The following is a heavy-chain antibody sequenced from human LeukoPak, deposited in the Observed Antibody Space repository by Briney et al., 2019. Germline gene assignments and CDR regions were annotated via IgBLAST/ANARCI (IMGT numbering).Heavy chain of an antibody. CDR3: AREEIFGVVIGIDY. D-gene: IGHD3-3*01. J-gene: IGHJ4*02. CDR1: GGTFSSYA. V-gene: IGHV1-69*01. CDR2: IIPIFGTA. Sequence: SVTVSCKASGGTFSSYAISWVRQAPGQGLEWMGGIIPIFGTANYAQKFQGRVTITADESTSTAYMELSSLRSEDTAVYYCAREEIFGVVIGIDYWGQGTLVTVSS.